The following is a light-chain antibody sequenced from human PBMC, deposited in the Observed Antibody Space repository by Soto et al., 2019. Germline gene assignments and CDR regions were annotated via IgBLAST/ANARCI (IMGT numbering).Light chain of an antibody. J-gene: IGKJ4*01. V-gene: IGKV1-12*01. CDR3: QQTTTLPLT. Sequence: DIQMTQSPSSVSASVGDRVTITCRASKGITSCLAWYQPRPGKAPTLLIYRASNLQSGVPSRFSGSGSGTDFTLTISGLPPADFAPYYCQQTTTLPLTFGGGTKVEIK. CDR1: KGITSC. CDR2: RAS.